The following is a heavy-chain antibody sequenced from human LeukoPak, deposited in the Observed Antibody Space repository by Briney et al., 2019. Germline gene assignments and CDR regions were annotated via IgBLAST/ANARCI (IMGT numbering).Heavy chain of an antibody. D-gene: IGHD1-26*01. CDR2: ISYDGSKK. CDR3: AKEWLWEGFYYGPNV. J-gene: IGHJ6*02. CDR1: GLRFSNYG. Sequence: GGSLRLSCAASGLRFSNYGMYWVRQAPGKGLEWLALISYDGSKKYYADSVEGRLTISRDNSKNTLFLQMSSLRPEDTALYYCAKEWLWEGFYYGPNVWGQGTTVTVSS. V-gene: IGHV3-30*18.